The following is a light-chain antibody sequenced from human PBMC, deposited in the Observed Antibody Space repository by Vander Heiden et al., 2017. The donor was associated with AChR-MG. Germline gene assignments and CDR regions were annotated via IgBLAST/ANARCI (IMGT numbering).Light chain of an antibody. J-gene: IGKJ1*01. Sequence: DIVLTQSPGTLSLSPGERATLSCRASQSVSSSYLAWYQQKLGQAPRLLIYGASTRATGIPDRFSGSGSGTDFTLTISRLEPEDFAVYYCQQYGSSPTWTFGQGTKVEIK. CDR2: GAS. CDR3: QQYGSSPTWT. CDR1: QSVSSSY. V-gene: IGKV3-20*01.